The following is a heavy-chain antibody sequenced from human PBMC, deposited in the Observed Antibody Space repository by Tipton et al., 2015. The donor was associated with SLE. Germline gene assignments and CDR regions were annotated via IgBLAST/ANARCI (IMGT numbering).Heavy chain of an antibody. CDR3: ARVGFYGSGKTWDMDV. CDR1: GGSISSYY. J-gene: IGHJ6*03. Sequence: TLSLTCTVSGGSISSYYWSWIRQHPGKGLEWIGYIYYSGSTYYNPSLKSRVTISVDTSKNQFSLKLTSVTAADTAVYYCARVGFYGSGKTWDMDVWGKGTTVTVSS. V-gene: IGHV4-59*01. D-gene: IGHD3-10*01. CDR2: IYYSGST.